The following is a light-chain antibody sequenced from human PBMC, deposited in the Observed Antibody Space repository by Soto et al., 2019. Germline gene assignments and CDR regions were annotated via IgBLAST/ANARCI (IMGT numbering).Light chain of an antibody. CDR3: QQYNNWPPFT. V-gene: IGKV3-15*01. CDR2: GAS. Sequence: EIVMTQSPATLSVSPGERATLSSRASQSVSGNLAWYQQKPGQAPRLLIYGASTRATGIPARFSGSGSGTEFTLTISSLQSEDFAVYYCQQYNNWPPFTFGPGTKVDIK. J-gene: IGKJ3*01. CDR1: QSVSGN.